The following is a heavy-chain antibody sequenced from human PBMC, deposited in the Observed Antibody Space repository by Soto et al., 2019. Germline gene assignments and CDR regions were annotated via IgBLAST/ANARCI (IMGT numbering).Heavy chain of an antibody. J-gene: IGHJ5*02. CDR2: IIPIFGTA. V-gene: IGHV1-69*13. CDR1: GGTFSSYA. Sequence: SVKVSCKASGGTFSSYAISWVRQAPGQGLEWMGGIIPIFGTANYAQKFQGRVTITADESTSTAYMELSSLRSGDTAVYYCARGAVVTAIHSPYNWFDPWGQGTLVTVSS. D-gene: IGHD2-21*02. CDR3: ARGAVVTAIHSPYNWFDP.